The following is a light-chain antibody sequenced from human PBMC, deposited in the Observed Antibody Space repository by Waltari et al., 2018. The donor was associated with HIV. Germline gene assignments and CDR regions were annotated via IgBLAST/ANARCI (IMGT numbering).Light chain of an antibody. CDR1: TSNIGENY. CDR2: GND. J-gene: IGLJ3*02. V-gene: IGLV1-51*01. CDR3: ETWENSLSAGV. Sequence: QSVLTQPPSVSAAPGQKVTISCSGRTSNIGENYVSWYQQLPGTAPKLLIYGNDKRPSGIPDRISGSQSGTSATLDITGVQSGDGADYYCETWENSLSAGVFGGGTKLTVL.